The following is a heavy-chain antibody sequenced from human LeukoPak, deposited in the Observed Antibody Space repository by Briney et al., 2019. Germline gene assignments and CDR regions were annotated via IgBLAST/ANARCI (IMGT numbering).Heavy chain of an antibody. Sequence: LETLSLTCAVYGGSFSGYYWSWIRQPPGKGLEWIGEINHSGSTNYDPSLKSRVTISVDTSKNQFSLRLSSVTAADTAVYYCARGSYYYDSSGYYPIDYWGQGTLVTVSS. CDR1: GGSFSGYY. V-gene: IGHV4-34*01. J-gene: IGHJ4*02. D-gene: IGHD3-22*01. CDR3: ARGSYYYDSSGYYPIDY. CDR2: INHSGST.